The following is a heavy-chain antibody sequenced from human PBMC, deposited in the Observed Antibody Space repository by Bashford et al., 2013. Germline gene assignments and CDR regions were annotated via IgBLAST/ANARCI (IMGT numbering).Heavy chain of an antibody. Sequence: GGSLRLSCAASGFTFSNYGMHWVRQAPGEGAWSGWQLYGMMEVENTMQTPSKGRFTISRDNSKNTLYLQMNSLRADDTAVYYCARDLWGSGCSSISCGHFDSWGQGSLVTVSS. CDR3: ARDLWGSGCSSISCGHFDS. J-gene: IGHJ4*02. CDR2: YGMMEVE. D-gene: IGHD2-2*01. V-gene: IGHV3-33*01. CDR1: GFTFSNYG.